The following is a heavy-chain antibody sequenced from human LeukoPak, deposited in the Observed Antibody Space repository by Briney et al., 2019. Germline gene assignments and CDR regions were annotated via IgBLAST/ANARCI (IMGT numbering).Heavy chain of an antibody. J-gene: IGHJ5*02. CDR2: IYRGGST. Sequence: GGSLRLSCAASGFTVSSNYMSWVRQAPGKGLEWVSVIYRGGSTYYTDSVKGRFTISRDNSKNTLYLQMNTLRVEDTAVYYCAGGTPGAAAAVDPWGQGTLVTVSS. D-gene: IGHD6-13*01. V-gene: IGHV3-53*01. CDR1: GFTVSSNY. CDR3: AGGTPGAAAAVDP.